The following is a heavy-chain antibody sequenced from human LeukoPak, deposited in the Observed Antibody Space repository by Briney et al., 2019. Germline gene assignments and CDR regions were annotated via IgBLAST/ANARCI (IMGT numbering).Heavy chain of an antibody. J-gene: IGHJ5*02. D-gene: IGHD3-10*01. CDR3: ARGFGNVRGVA. CDR2: INHGGYT. Sequence: SETLSLTCAVYGGSLSGDYWSWIRQPPGKGLEWIGAINHGGYTNYYPSLKCRVTISVDTSKNQFSLKLSSVTGAATAVYYCARGFGNVRGVAWGQGTLVTVSS. V-gene: IGHV4-34*01. CDR1: GGSLSGDY.